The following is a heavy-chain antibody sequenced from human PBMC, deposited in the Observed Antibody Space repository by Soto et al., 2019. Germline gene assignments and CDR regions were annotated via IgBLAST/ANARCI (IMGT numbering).Heavy chain of an antibody. V-gene: IGHV1-69*06. Sequence: GASVKVSCKASGGTFSSYAISWVRQAPGQGLEWMGGIIPIFGTANYAQKFQGRVTITADKSTSTAYMELSSLRSEDTAVYYCARIVPGGSQDFDYWGQGTLVTVSS. CDR1: GGTFSSYA. CDR2: IIPIFGTA. D-gene: IGHD3-10*02. CDR3: ARIVPGGSQDFDY. J-gene: IGHJ4*02.